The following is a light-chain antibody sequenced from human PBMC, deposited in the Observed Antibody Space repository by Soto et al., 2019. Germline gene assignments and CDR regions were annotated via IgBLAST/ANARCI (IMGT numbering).Light chain of an antibody. J-gene: IGLJ1*01. CDR1: SSDVGGYNY. V-gene: IGLV2-14*01. Sequence: QSALTQPASVSGSPGQSITISCTGTSSDVGGYNYVSWYQQHPGKAPKLMIYEVSNRPSGVSNRFSGSKSGNTAPLTISGLQAEDEAAYYCSSYTSSSTLVFGTGTKVTVL. CDR3: SSYTSSSTLV. CDR2: EVS.